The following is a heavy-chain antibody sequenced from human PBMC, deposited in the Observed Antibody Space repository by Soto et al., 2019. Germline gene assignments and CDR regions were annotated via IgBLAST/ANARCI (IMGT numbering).Heavy chain of an antibody. CDR1: GFSLSTSGVG. V-gene: IGHV2-5*01. J-gene: IGHJ5*02. CDR3: AHTGSSWYKRIVDNGFDP. Sequence: SGPTLVNPTQTLTLTCTFSGFSLSTSGVGVGWIRQPPGKALEWLALIYWNDDKRYSPSLKSRLTITKDTSKNQVVLTMTNMDPVDTATYYCAHTGSSWYKRIVDNGFDPWGQGTLVTVSS. D-gene: IGHD6-13*01. CDR2: IYWNDDK.